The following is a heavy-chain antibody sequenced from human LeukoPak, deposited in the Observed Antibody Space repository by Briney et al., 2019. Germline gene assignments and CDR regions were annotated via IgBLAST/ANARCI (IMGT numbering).Heavy chain of an antibody. CDR3: TSGDFWSGYRQHYYYYYMDV. J-gene: IGHJ6*03. CDR1: GFTFSGSA. V-gene: IGHV3-73*01. Sequence: GGSLRLSCAASGFTFSGSAMHWVRQASGKGLEWVGRIRSKASSYSTAYAATVKGRLTISRDDSKNTAYLQMNSLKTEDTAVYYCTSGDFWSGYRQHYYYYYMDVWGKGTTVTVSS. CDR2: IRSKASSYST. D-gene: IGHD3-3*01.